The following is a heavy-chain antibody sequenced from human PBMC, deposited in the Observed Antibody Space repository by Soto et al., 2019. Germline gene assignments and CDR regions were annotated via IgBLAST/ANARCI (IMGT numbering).Heavy chain of an antibody. J-gene: IGHJ4*02. CDR1: GGSISSSGYY. Sequence: QLQLQESGPGLVKPSETLSLTCTVSGGSISSSGYYWGWIRQPPGKGLEWIGNIYYRGSAYYNPSLRSRVTIFVDTSKNQFSLKLTSVTAADTAMYYSARRHSSMFFLWGQGALVTVSS. CDR2: IYYRGSA. CDR3: ARRHSSMFFL. V-gene: IGHV4-39*01. D-gene: IGHD3-10*02.